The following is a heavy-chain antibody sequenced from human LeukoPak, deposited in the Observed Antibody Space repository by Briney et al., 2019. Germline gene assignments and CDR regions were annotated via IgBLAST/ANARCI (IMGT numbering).Heavy chain of an antibody. D-gene: IGHD5-18*01. CDR1: GGSISSNNYC. CDR2: IYYSGST. J-gene: IGHJ4*02. V-gene: IGHV4-39*01. Sequence: KPSETLSLTCTVSGGSISSNNYCWGWIRQPPGKGLEWIGSIYYSGSTYYNPSLKSRVTISVDTSKNQFSLKLSSVTAADTAVYYCARGHSYGDGYFDYWGQGTLVTVSS. CDR3: ARGHSYGDGYFDY.